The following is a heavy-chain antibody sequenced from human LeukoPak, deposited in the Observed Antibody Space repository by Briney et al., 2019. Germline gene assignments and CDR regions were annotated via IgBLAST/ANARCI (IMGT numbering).Heavy chain of an antibody. CDR1: GYTFTSYA. J-gene: IGHJ4*02. CDR2: INAGNGNT. CDR3: ARSPPRVLLWFGESEDPFDY. D-gene: IGHD3-10*01. V-gene: IGHV1-3*01. Sequence: GASVKVSCKASGYTFTSYAMHWVRQAPGQRLEWMGWINAGNGNTKYSQKFQGRVAITRDTSASTAYMELSSLRSEDTAVYYCARSPPRVLLWFGESEDPFDYWGQGTLVTVSS.